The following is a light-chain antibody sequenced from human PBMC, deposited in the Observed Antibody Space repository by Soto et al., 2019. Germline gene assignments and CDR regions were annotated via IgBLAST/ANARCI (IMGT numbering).Light chain of an antibody. CDR3: CSYAGTYTLWV. CDR2: DVS. J-gene: IGLJ3*02. Sequence: QSVLTQPRSVSRSPGQSVTISCTGTSSDVGGYNFVSWYQQCPGKAPKLIVYDVSKRPSGVPDRFSGSKSGNTASLTISGLQAEDEADYYCCSYAGTYTLWVFGGGTQLTVL. V-gene: IGLV2-11*01. CDR1: SSDVGGYNF.